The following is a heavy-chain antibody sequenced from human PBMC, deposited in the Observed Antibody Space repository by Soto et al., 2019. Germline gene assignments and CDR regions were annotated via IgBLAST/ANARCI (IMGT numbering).Heavy chain of an antibody. CDR2: ISSSGSTI. Sequence: GGSLRLSCAASGFTFSDYYMSWIRQAPGKGLEWVSYISSSGSTIYYADSVKGRFTISRDNAKNSLYLQMNSLRAEDTAVYYCARVKAAAFSNWFDPWGQGTPVTVSS. D-gene: IGHD6-13*01. CDR3: ARVKAAAFSNWFDP. CDR1: GFTFSDYY. J-gene: IGHJ5*02. V-gene: IGHV3-11*01.